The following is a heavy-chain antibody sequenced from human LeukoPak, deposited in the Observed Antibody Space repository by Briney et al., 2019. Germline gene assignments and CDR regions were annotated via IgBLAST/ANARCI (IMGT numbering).Heavy chain of an antibody. CDR3: ARHGLRWLQYFDY. J-gene: IGHJ4*02. Sequence: SETLSLTCTVSGYSISSGYYWGWIRQPPGKGLEWIGSIYHSGSTYYNPSLKSRVTISVDTSKNQFSLKLSSVTAADTAVYYCARHGLRWLQYFDYWGQGTLVTVSS. CDR1: GYSISSGYY. CDR2: IYHSGST. D-gene: IGHD5-24*01. V-gene: IGHV4-38-2*02.